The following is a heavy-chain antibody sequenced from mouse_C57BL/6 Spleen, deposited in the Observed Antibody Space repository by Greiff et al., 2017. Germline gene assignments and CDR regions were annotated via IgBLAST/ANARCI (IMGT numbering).Heavy chain of an antibody. CDR1: GYTFTDYN. CDR3: ARSDGNSDWDYFDY. Sequence: EVQLQQSGPELVKPGASVKIPCKASGYTFTDYNMDWLKQSHGKSLEWIGDINPKNGGPTSNQKFNGKATWTVDKSSSTAYMELRSLTSEDTAVYYCARSDGNSDWDYFDYWGQGTTLTVSS. D-gene: IGHD2-1*01. J-gene: IGHJ2*01. V-gene: IGHV1-18*01. CDR2: INPKNGGP.